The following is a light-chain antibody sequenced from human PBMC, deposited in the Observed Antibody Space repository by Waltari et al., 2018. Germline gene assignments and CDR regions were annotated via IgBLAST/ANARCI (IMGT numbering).Light chain of an antibody. Sequence: QSVLPQPPSVSGAPGQRVTISCTGRSSNIGAGYSVHRYQQLPRTAPKLLIYGNTNRPSGVPDRFSGSKSGTSASLAISGLQAEDEADYYCQSYDSSLSGSVFGGGTKLTVL. CDR2: GNT. J-gene: IGLJ3*02. CDR1: SSNIGAGYS. V-gene: IGLV1-40*01. CDR3: QSYDSSLSGSV.